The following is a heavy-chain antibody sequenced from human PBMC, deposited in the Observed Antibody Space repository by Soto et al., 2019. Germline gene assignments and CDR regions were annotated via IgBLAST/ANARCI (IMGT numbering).Heavy chain of an antibody. CDR1: GGSISSYC. D-gene: IGHD3-9*01. J-gene: IGHJ6*02. V-gene: IGHV4-4*07. Sequence: SETLSLTCTVYGGSISSYCWSCLRPPAGKGLELFGRIYTSGSTNYNPSLKSRVTMSVDTSKNQFSLKLSSVTAADTAVYYCARTYYDILTGYYSPALDGMDVWGQGTTVT. CDR3: ARTYYDILTGYYSPALDGMDV. CDR2: IYTSGST.